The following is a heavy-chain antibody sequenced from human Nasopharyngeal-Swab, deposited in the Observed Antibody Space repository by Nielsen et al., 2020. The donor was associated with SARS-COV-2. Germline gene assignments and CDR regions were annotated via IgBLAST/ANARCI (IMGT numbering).Heavy chain of an antibody. D-gene: IGHD3-10*01. V-gene: IGHV3-9*01. Sequence: SLEISCAASGFTFDDYAMHWVRQAPGKGLEWVSGISWNSGSIGYADSVKGRFTISRDNAKNSLYLQMYSLRAEDTALYYCAKDPNNGELLPGWFDPWGQGTLVTVSS. J-gene: IGHJ5*02. CDR2: ISWNSGSI. CDR3: AKDPNNGELLPGWFDP. CDR1: GFTFDDYA.